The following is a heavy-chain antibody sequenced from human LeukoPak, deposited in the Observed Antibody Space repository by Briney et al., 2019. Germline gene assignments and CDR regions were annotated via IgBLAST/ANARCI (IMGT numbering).Heavy chain of an antibody. CDR1: GFIVNYNY. CDR2: VYSGGST. CDR3: ARVKVGTIYWFDP. D-gene: IGHD1-26*01. V-gene: IGHV3-66*01. J-gene: IGHJ5*02. Sequence: GVLRLSCAASGFIVNYNYMSCVRQPPGKGLEWVSVVYSGGSTYYADSVKGRFTISRDNSKNMVYLQMNSLRVEDTAVYYCARVKVGTIYWFDPWGQGTLVIVSS.